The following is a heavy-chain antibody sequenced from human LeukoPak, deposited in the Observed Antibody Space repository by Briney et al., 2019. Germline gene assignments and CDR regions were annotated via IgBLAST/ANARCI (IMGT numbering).Heavy chain of an antibody. CDR1: GGSFSGYY. Sequence: SETLSLTCAVYGGSFSGYYWSWIRQPPGKGLEWIGEINHSGSTNYNPSLRSRVTISVDTSKNQFSLKLSSVTAADTAVYYCARGWGYSETWGQGTLVTLSS. D-gene: IGHD6-13*01. J-gene: IGHJ5*02. CDR3: ARGWGYSET. V-gene: IGHV4-34*01. CDR2: INHSGST.